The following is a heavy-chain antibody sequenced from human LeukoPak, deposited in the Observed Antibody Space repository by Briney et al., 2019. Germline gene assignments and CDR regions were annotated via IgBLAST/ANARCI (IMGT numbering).Heavy chain of an antibody. V-gene: IGHV3-21*01. CDR1: GFTFSSYS. CDR2: ISSSSSYI. J-gene: IGHJ6*03. CDR3: ARGELLLLYYYYMDV. Sequence: PGGSLRLSCAASGFTFSSYSMNWVRQAPGKGLEWVSSISSSSSYIYYADSVKGRFTISRDNAKNSLYLQMNSLGAEDTAVYYCARGELLLLYYYYMDVWGRGTTVTVSS. D-gene: IGHD1-26*01.